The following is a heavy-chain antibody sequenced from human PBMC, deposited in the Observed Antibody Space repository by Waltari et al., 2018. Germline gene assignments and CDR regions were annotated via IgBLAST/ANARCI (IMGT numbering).Heavy chain of an antibody. J-gene: IGHJ4*01. D-gene: IGHD7-27*01. CDR1: GFGFTAAW. V-gene: IGHV3-15*01. CDR2: IKSQNDGGTT. Sequence: EVQMVESGGGSVKPGDSLRLSCVASGFGFTAAWLTWVRQAPGKGLEWVGRIKSQNDGGTTDFAASVRGRFSISRDDSQNMVFLQMNSLRVEDTALYYCTTLDAPWGGWGHGTLVTVSS. CDR3: TTLDAPWGG.